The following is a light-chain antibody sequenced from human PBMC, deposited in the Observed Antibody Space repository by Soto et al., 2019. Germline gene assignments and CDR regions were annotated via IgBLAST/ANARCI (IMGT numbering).Light chain of an antibody. CDR2: AAS. Sequence: DIQMTQSPSSLSAAVGDRVTITCRASQSSSSYLNWYQQKPGKAPKLLIYAASSFQSGVPSRFSGSGSCTDFTLTISSLQPEDFATYYCQQSYSTPLTFGGGTKVEI. CDR3: QQSYSTPLT. V-gene: IGKV1-39*01. CDR1: QSSSSY. J-gene: IGKJ4*01.